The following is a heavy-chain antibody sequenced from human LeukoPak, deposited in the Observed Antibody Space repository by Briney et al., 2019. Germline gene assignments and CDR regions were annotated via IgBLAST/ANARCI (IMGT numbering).Heavy chain of an antibody. J-gene: IGHJ5*02. V-gene: IGHV1-2*02. D-gene: IGHD6-19*01. CDR2: INPNSGGT. CDR1: GYTFTGYY. CDR3: AREGIAVAVGFDP. Sequence: ASVKVSCKASGYTFTGYYMHWVRQAPGQGLEWMGWINPNSGGTNYAQKFQGRVTMTRDTSISTAYMELSRLRSDDTAVYYCAREGIAVAVGFDPWGQGTLVTVSS.